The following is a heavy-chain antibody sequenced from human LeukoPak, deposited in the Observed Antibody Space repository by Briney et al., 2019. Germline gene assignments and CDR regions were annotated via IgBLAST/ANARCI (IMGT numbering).Heavy chain of an antibody. CDR1: GFTFGTYA. D-gene: IGHD2-15*01. Sequence: GGSLRLSCAASGFTFGTYAMTWVRRAPGKGLEWVSAVGTSGDATYYANSVKGRFTISRDNSKNTLYLQMNSLRAEDTAVYYCARAPGYCSGGSCYSLLDYWGQGTLVTVSS. CDR3: ARAPGYCSGGSCYSLLDY. J-gene: IGHJ4*02. CDR2: VGTSGDAT. V-gene: IGHV3-23*01.